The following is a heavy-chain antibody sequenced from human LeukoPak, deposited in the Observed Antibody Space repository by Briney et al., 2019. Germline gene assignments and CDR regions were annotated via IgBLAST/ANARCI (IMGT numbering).Heavy chain of an antibody. CDR1: GYTFTGYY. V-gene: IGHV1-2*02. CDR3: ARLVSDYDSHIDY. J-gene: IGHJ4*02. D-gene: IGHD3-3*01. Sequence: GASVKVSCKASGYTFTGYYMHWVRQAPGQGLEWMGWINPNSGGTNYAQKFQGRVTMTRDTSISTAYTELSRLRSDDTAVYYCARLVSDYDSHIDYWGQGTLVTVSS. CDR2: INPNSGGT.